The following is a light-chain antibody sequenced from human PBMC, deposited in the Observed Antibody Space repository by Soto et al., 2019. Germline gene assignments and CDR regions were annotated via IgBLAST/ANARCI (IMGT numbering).Light chain of an antibody. V-gene: IGLV1-40*01. CDR3: QSYGSSLSGAYV. J-gene: IGLJ1*01. Sequence: QSVLTQPPSVSGAPGQRGTISCTGSSPNIGAGYDVHWYQQLPGTAPKHLIYSNSNRPSGVPDRFSGSKSGTSASLAITGLQAEDEADYYCQSYGSSLSGAYVFGTGTKVTVL. CDR1: SPNIGAGYD. CDR2: SNS.